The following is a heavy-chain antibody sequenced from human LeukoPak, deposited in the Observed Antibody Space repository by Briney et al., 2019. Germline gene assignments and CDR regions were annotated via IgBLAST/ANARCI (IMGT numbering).Heavy chain of an antibody. CDR3: ARYPGGKRGYSYGHYYYYGMDV. Sequence: PSETLSLTCTVSGGSSSSYYWSWIRQPPGKGLEWIGYIYYSGSTNYNPSLKSRVTISVDTSKNQFSLKLSSVTAADTAVYYCARYPGGKRGYSYGHYYYYGMDVWGQGTTVTVSS. J-gene: IGHJ6*02. D-gene: IGHD5-18*01. CDR1: GGSSSSYY. V-gene: IGHV4-59*08. CDR2: IYYSGST.